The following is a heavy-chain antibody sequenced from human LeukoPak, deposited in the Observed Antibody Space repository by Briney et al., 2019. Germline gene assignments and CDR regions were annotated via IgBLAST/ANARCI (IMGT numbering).Heavy chain of an antibody. CDR3: APTQGSAWYFDY. J-gene: IGHJ4*02. CDR1: GYTFTNYY. Sequence: ASVKVSFKASGYTFTNYYVHWVRQAPGQRLEWMGWINPSSGGTNYAQKFQGRITMTRDTSISTAYMELSRLTSDDTALYYCAPTQGSAWYFDYWGQGTLVTVSS. CDR2: INPSSGGT. V-gene: IGHV1-2*02. D-gene: IGHD6-19*01.